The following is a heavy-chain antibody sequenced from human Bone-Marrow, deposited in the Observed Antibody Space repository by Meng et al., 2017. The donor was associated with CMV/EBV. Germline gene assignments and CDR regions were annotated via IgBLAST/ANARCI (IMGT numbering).Heavy chain of an antibody. CDR1: GGPIKNPNYY. V-gene: IGHV4-31*03. J-gene: IGHJ4*02. Sequence: LRLSCTVSGGPIKNPNYYWSWNRHQPGKGLEWLGYSYYTGAYYNPSLASRIFISLDSSNNRYSLTLRDVTAADTALYFCARVRGSGSADYWGPGTLVTVSS. CDR3: ARVRGSGSADY. D-gene: IGHD3-10*01. CDR2: SYYTGA.